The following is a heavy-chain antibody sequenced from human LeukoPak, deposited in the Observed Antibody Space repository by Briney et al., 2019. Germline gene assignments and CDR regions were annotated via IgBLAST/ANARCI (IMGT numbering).Heavy chain of an antibody. Sequence: GGSLRLSCAASGFTFNTYAMSWVRQAPGKGLEWVSSIGGGGGTYYADSLKGRFTISRDNSKNTLYLRMNSLRAEDTAVYYCAKGNSGYNSGYYYHFFDYWGQGTLVTVSS. D-gene: IGHD5-12*01. CDR3: AKGNSGYNSGYYYHFFDY. CDR2: IGGGGGT. CDR1: GFTFNTYA. J-gene: IGHJ4*02. V-gene: IGHV3-23*01.